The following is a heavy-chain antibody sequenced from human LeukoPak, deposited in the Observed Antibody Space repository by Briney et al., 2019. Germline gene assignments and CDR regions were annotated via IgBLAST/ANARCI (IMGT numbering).Heavy chain of an antibody. Sequence: GESLKISCKGSGYSFTSYWIGWVRQMPGKGLEWMGIIYPGDSDTRYSPSFQGQVTISADKSISTAYLQWSSLKASDTAMYYCARRRNYXGSGSSRRSYYMDVWGKGTTVTVSS. CDR1: GYSFTSYW. D-gene: IGHD3-10*01. V-gene: IGHV5-51*01. CDR3: ARRRNYXGSGSSRRSYYMDV. CDR2: IYPGDSDT. J-gene: IGHJ6*03.